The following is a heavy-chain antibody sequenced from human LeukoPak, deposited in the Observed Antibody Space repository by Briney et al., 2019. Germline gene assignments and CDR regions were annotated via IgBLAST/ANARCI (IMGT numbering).Heavy chain of an antibody. D-gene: IGHD5-12*01. V-gene: IGHV4-4*02. CDR1: GGSISSGNW. CDR3: ATYSGNDYDAFDI. J-gene: IGHJ3*02. CDR2: IYHSGRT. Sequence: PSETLSLTCAVSGGSISSGNWWSWVRQPPGKGLEWIGEIYHSGRTTYNPSLKSRVTISLDKSKNQFFLRLSSVTAADTAVYYCATYSGNDYDAFDIWGQGTMVTVSS.